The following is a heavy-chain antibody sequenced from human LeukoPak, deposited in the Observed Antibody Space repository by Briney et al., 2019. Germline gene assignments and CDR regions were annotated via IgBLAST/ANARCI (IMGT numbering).Heavy chain of an antibody. J-gene: IGHJ4*02. CDR2: INPNNGGT. CDR1: GYTFTGYY. D-gene: IGHD2-2*01. Sequence: ASVKVSCKASGYTFTGYYMHWVRQAPGQGLEWMAWINPNNGGTNYAQKFQGRVTMTRDTSISTAYMELRRLTSDDTAVYYCARGRGTTSSNFDYWGQGTLVTVSS. CDR3: ARGRGTTSSNFDY. V-gene: IGHV1-2*02.